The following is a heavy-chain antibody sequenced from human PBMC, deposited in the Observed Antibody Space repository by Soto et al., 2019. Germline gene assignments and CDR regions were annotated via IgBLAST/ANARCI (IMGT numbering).Heavy chain of an antibody. CDR1: GFTFSSYG. J-gene: IGHJ4*02. D-gene: IGHD1-26*01. CDR2: ISYDGSNK. Sequence: QVQLVESGGGVVQPGRSLRLSCAASGFTFSSYGMHWVRQAPGKGLEWVAVISYDGSNKYYADSVKGRFTISRDNSKNTMYLQMNSLRAVDTAVYYCAKDGGGSYLGPPLDYWGQGTLVTVSS. V-gene: IGHV3-30*18. CDR3: AKDGGGSYLGPPLDY.